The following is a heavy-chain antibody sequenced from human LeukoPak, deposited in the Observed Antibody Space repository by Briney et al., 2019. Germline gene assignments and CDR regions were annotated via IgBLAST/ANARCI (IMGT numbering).Heavy chain of an antibody. V-gene: IGHV4-61*02. CDR3: ARETSQKGAHYMDV. Sequence: SETLSLTCTVSGGSISSGSYYWSWIRQPAGKGLEWIGRIYTSGSTNYKSSLKSRVTISVDTSKNQFSLKLSSVTAADTAVYYCARETSQKGAHYMDVWGKGTTVTISS. D-gene: IGHD3-16*01. J-gene: IGHJ6*03. CDR1: GGSISSGSYY. CDR2: IYTSGST.